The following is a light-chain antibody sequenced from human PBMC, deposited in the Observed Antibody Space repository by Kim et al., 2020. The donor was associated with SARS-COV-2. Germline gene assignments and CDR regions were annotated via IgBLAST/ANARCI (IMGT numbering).Light chain of an antibody. CDR2: TAS. CDR3: QNYNSAPRT. CDR1: QDIRNY. Sequence: ASVGDRVTITCRASQDIRNYLAWYQQKPGKVPKVLIYTASALQSGVPSRFSGSGSGTDFTLTISSLQPEDAATYYCQNYNSAPRTFGQGTKVEIK. J-gene: IGKJ1*01. V-gene: IGKV1-27*01.